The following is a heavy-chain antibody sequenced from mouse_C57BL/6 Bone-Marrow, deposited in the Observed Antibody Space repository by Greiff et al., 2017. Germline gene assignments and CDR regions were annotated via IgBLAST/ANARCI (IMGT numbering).Heavy chain of an antibody. CDR1: EYEFPSHD. CDR2: INSDGGST. J-gene: IGHJ1*03. D-gene: IGHD2-1*01. Sequence: EVQLQQSGGGLVQPGESLKLSCESNEYEFPSHDMSWVRKTPEKRLELVAAINSDGGSTYYPDTIERRFIISRDNTKTTLYLQMRSLRSEDTALYYCARIRSVTYWYFDVWGTGTTVTVSS. CDR3: ARIRSVTYWYFDV. V-gene: IGHV5-2*01.